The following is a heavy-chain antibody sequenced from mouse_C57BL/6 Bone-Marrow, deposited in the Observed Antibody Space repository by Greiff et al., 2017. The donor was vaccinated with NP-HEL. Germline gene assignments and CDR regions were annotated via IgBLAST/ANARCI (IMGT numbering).Heavy chain of an antibody. J-gene: IGHJ3*01. V-gene: IGHV5-17*01. Sequence: EVQGVESGGGLVKPGGSLKLSCAASGFTFSDYGMHWVRQAPEKGLEWVAYISSGSSTIYYADTVKGRFTISRDNAKNTLFLQMTSLRSEDPAMYYCAGAYGSSYASFAYWGQGTLVTVSA. D-gene: IGHD1-1*01. CDR1: GFTFSDYG. CDR2: ISSGSSTI. CDR3: AGAYGSSYASFAY.